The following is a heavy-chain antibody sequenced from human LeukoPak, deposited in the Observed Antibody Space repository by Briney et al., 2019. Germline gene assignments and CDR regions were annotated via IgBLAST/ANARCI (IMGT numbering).Heavy chain of an antibody. V-gene: IGHV4-59*01. CDR3: ARGRGSQGY. CDR2: IYYSGST. Sequence: SETLSLTCTVPGGSIRSYYWSWIRQPPGKGLEWIGYIYYSGSTNYNPSLKSRVTIPVDTSKNQFSLKLSSVTAADTAVYYCARGRGSQGYWGQGTPVTVSP. J-gene: IGHJ4*02. D-gene: IGHD1-26*01. CDR1: GGSIRSYY.